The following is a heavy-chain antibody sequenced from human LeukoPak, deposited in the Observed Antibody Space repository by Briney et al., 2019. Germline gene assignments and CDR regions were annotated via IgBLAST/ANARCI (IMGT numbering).Heavy chain of an antibody. CDR1: GFTFSNAW. D-gene: IGHD6-13*01. Sequence: GGSLRLSCAASGFTFSNAWMTWVRQAPGKGLEWVGRIKSKTEGGTTDYTAPVKGRFIISRDDSKNMAYVQMNSLRTDDTAVYYCTTVRWGNSRYVDNWGQGTLVTVSS. J-gene: IGHJ4*02. V-gene: IGHV3-15*01. CDR3: TTVRWGNSRYVDN. CDR2: IKSKTEGGTT.